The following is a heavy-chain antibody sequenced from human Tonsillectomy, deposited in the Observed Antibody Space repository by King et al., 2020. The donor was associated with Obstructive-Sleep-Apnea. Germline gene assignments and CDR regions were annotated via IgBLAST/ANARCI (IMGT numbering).Heavy chain of an antibody. CDR3: TTLPKGCTNVVCYRLHPSVDY. Sequence: VQLVESGGGLVKPGGSLRLSCAASGFTFSNAWMSWVRQAPGKGLEWVGRIKSRTDGGTTESAAPVRGRFTISRDDSKSTLYLQMISLKTEDTAVYYWTTLPKGCTNVVCYRLHPSVDYWGPGTLVTVSS. V-gene: IGHV3-15*01. D-gene: IGHD2-8*01. J-gene: IGHJ4*02. CDR2: IKSRTDGGTT. CDR1: GFTFSNAW.